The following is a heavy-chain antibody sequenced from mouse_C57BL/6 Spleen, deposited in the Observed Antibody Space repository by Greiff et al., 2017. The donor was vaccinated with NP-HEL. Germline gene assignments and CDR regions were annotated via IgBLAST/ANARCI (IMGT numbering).Heavy chain of an antibody. Sequence: VQLQQSGAELVKPCPSVNLSCNSSGYTFTEYTIHWVKQRSGQGLEWIGWFYPGSGSIKYNEGFKDKATLTADKSSSTVYMELSRLKSEDSAVYFCARDYYVSSPYYYAMDYWGQGTSVTVSS. CDR1: GYTFTEYT. D-gene: IGHD1-1*01. CDR2: FYPGSGSI. V-gene: IGHV1-62-2*01. CDR3: ARDYYVSSPYYYAMDY. J-gene: IGHJ4*01.